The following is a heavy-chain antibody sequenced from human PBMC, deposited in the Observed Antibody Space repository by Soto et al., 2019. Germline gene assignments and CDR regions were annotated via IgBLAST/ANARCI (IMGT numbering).Heavy chain of an antibody. J-gene: IGHJ5*02. CDR2: INHSGST. D-gene: IGHD6-13*01. V-gene: IGHV4-34*01. Sequence: SETLSLTCAVYGGSFSGYYWSWIRQPPGKGLEWIGEINHSGSTNYNPSLKSRVTISVDTSKNQFSLKLSSVTAADTAVYYCARGAGQKLGDWFDPWGQGTLVTVSS. CDR3: ARGAGQKLGDWFDP. CDR1: GGSFSGYY.